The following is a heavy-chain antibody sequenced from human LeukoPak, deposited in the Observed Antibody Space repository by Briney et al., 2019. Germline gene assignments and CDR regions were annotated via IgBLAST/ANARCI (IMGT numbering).Heavy chain of an antibody. Sequence: ASVKVSCTASGYTFTSYDINWVRQATGQGLEWMGWMNPNSGNTGYAQKFQGRVTMTRNTSISTAYMELSSLRSDDTAVYYCARDRTKTRVAVAEIPDYWGQGALVTVSS. CDR1: GYTFTSYD. CDR2: MNPNSGNT. CDR3: ARDRTKTRVAVAEIPDY. V-gene: IGHV1-8*01. D-gene: IGHD6-19*01. J-gene: IGHJ4*02.